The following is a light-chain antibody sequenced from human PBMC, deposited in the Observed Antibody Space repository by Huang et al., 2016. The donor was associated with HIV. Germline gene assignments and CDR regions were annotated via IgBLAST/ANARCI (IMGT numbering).Light chain of an antibody. V-gene: IGKV1-33*01. Sequence: DIQMTQSPSSLSASVGDRVTITCQASPDISNYLSWYQQKPGKAPKLLIHGASNLETGVPSRFSGSGSGTDFTFTISSLQPGDIATYYCQHYDNLPPAFGGGTKVEIK. CDR1: PDISNY. CDR2: GAS. J-gene: IGKJ4*01. CDR3: QHYDNLPPA.